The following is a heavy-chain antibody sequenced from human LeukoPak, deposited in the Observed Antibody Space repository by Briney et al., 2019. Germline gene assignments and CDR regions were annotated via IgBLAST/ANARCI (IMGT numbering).Heavy chain of an antibody. J-gene: IGHJ3*02. D-gene: IGHD3-22*01. V-gene: IGHV1-46*01. Sequence: GASVKVSCKASGYTFTSYYMHWVRQAPGQGLEWMGIINPSGGSTSYAQKFQGRVTMTRDTSISTAYMELSRLRSDDTAVYYCARSANSGYYFPWAFDIWGQGTMVTVSS. CDR2: INPSGGST. CDR1: GYTFTSYY. CDR3: ARSANSGYYFPWAFDI.